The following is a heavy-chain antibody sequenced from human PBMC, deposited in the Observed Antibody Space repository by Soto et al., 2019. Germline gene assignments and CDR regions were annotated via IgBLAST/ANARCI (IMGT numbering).Heavy chain of an antibody. Sequence: QVQLQESGPGLVKPSQTLSLICTVSGGSINSGGYYWNWIRQHPGKGLEWIGYIFYSGSTYYNPFLRSRVTIAADTSENQFSLTLSSVTAADTAVYFWARGYRQSGYSSSWVFDYWGQGTLVNVSS. V-gene: IGHV4-31*03. CDR3: ARGYRQSGYSSSWVFDY. D-gene: IGHD6-13*01. J-gene: IGHJ4*02. CDR1: GGSINSGGYY. CDR2: IFYSGST.